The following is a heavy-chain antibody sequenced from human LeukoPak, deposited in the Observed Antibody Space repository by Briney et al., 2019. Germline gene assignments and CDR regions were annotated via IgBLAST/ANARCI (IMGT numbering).Heavy chain of an antibody. CDR1: GFSFSNYA. Sequence: PGGSLRLSCAASGFSFSNYAMSWVRQAPGKGLEWVSCVSASGASTYSADSVKGRFIISRDNSKNTVFLQMNSLRVEDTAVYYCARQHTAWYVDYWSQGILVTVSA. CDR3: ARQHTAWYVDY. V-gene: IGHV3-23*01. D-gene: IGHD1-1*01. CDR2: VSASGAST. J-gene: IGHJ4*02.